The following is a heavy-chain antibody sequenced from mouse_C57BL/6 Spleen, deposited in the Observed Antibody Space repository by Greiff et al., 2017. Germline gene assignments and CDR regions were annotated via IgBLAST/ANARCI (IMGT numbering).Heavy chain of an antibody. CDR1: GYTFTSYW. D-gene: IGHD1-1*01. CDR2: IYPSDSET. V-gene: IGHV1-61*01. CDR3: AVYYYGSSYDFDY. J-gene: IGHJ2*01. Sequence: QVQLQQPGAELVRPGSSVKLSCKASGYTFTSYWMDWVKQRPGQGLEWIGNIYPSDSETHYNQKFKDKATLTVDKSSSTAYMQRSSLTSEDSAVYYCAVYYYGSSYDFDYWGQGTTLTVSS.